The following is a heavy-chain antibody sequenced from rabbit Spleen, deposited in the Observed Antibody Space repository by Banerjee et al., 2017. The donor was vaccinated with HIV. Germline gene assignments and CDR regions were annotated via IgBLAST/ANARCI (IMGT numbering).Heavy chain of an antibody. V-gene: IGHV1S45*01. CDR2: IYAGSSGST. D-gene: IGHD6-1*01. CDR3: ARSPYNSFGWNTFNL. CDR1: GVSLNDKDV. J-gene: IGHJ4*01. Sequence: EQLEESGGGLVKSEGSLTLTCKASGVSLNDKDVMCWVRQAPGKGLEWIACIYAGSSGSTYYASWVNGRFTLSRENNQNTVSLQMTSLTVADTATYFCARSPYNSFGWNTFNLWGQGPSSPS.